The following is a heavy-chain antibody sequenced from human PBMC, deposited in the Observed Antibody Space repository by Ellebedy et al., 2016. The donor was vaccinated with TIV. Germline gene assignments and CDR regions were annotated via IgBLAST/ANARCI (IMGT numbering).Heavy chain of an antibody. Sequence: GESLKISXKGTGYSFTSYWIGWVRQMPGKGLEWMGIIYPGDSDTRYSPSFQGQVTISADKSISTAYLQWSSLKASDTAMYYCARYNPNSGSYIFDYWGQGTLVTVSS. CDR1: GYSFTSYW. J-gene: IGHJ4*02. CDR3: ARYNPNSGSYIFDY. D-gene: IGHD1-26*01. V-gene: IGHV5-51*01. CDR2: IYPGDSDT.